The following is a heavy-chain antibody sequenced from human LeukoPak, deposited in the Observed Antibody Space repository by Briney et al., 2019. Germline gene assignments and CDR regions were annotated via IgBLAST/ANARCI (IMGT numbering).Heavy chain of an antibody. CDR1: GYSFSRYW. CDR3: ARGKLVDFYY. CDR2: IYPGDSDT. V-gene: IGHV5-51*01. Sequence: GESLKISCNGSGYSFSRYWIAWVRQMPGKGLVWMGIIYPGDSDTRYSPSFQGHLSIPADKSISTAYLQWSSLNASDTAMYYCARGKLVDFYYWGQGTLVTDSS. J-gene: IGHJ4*02. D-gene: IGHD2-15*01.